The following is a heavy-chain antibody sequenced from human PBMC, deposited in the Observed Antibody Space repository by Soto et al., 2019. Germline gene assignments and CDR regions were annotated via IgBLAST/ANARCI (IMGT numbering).Heavy chain of an antibody. V-gene: IGHV3-30*09. J-gene: IGHJ4*02. D-gene: IGHD1-26*01. CDR1: GFIFRSYA. CDR2: ITYDGANG. Sequence: QIQLVESGGGVVQPGGSLRLSCLASGFIFRSYAMHWVRQAPGKGLEWVAVITYDGANGYYADSVRGRFAISRDNSKSTWFLQMNSLRPEDTAVYYCARAFSGSYPNFDYWGQGTLLTVSS. CDR3: ARAFSGSYPNFDY.